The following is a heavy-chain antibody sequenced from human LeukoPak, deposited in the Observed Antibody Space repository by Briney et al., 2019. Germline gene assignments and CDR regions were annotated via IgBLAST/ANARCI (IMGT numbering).Heavy chain of an antibody. V-gene: IGHV3-21*01. J-gene: IGHJ6*02. CDR1: GFAFSSYN. Sequence: GGSLRLSCAASGFAFSSYNMNWVRQAPGEGLEWVSSISSRSVYIYYADSLKGRFTISRDNAKNSLYLQMNSLGAEDTAVYYCARVLLVHDYYYGMDVWGQGTTVTVSS. D-gene: IGHD3-16*01. CDR2: ISSRSVYI. CDR3: ARVLLVHDYYYGMDV.